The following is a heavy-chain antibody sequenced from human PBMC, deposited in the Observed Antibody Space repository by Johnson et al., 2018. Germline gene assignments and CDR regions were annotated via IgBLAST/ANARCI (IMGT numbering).Heavy chain of an antibody. CDR1: GFTFSSYA. V-gene: IGHV3-23*04. CDR2: ISGSGGST. D-gene: IGHD3-22*01. Sequence: VQLVQSGGGLVQPGGSLRLSCAASGFTFSSYAMSWVRQAPGKGLEWVSAISGSGGSTYYADSVKGRFTISRDNSKNTLYLQMNSLRAEDTAVYYCAKDHRSGYYDSSGYVDAFDIWGQGTMVTVSS. CDR3: AKDHRSGYYDSSGYVDAFDI. J-gene: IGHJ3*02.